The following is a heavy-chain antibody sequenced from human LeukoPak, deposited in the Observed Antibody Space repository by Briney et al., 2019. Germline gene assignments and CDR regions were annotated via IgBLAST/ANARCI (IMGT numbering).Heavy chain of an antibody. Sequence: SETLSLTCAVYGGSFSGYYWSWIRQPPGKGLEWIGEINHSGSTNYNPSLKSRVTISVDTSKNRFSLKLSSVTAADTAVYYCARGLLWFRSDAFDIWGQGTMVTVSS. CDR2: INHSGST. CDR1: GGSFSGYY. V-gene: IGHV4-34*01. CDR3: ARGLLWFRSDAFDI. J-gene: IGHJ3*02. D-gene: IGHD3-10*01.